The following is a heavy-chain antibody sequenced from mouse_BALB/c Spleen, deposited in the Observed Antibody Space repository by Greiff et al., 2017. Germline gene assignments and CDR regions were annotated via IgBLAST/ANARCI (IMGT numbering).Heavy chain of an antibody. Sequence: EVQGVESGGGLVKPGGSLKLSCAASGFTFSDYYMYWVRQTPEKRLEWVATISDGGSYTYYPDSVKGRFTISRDNAKNNLYLQMSSLKSEDTAMYYCAREATATRYAMDYWGQGTSVTVSS. CDR2: ISDGGSYT. D-gene: IGHD1-2*01. V-gene: IGHV5-4*02. CDR1: GFTFSDYY. CDR3: AREATATRYAMDY. J-gene: IGHJ4*01.